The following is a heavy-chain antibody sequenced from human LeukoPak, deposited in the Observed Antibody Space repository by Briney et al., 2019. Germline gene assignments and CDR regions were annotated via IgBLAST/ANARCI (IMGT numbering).Heavy chain of an antibody. CDR2: IGSAGDT. CDR3: ARGNILTGYDY. D-gene: IGHD3-9*01. J-gene: IGHJ4*02. Sequence: GGSLRLSCADSGFTFSSYDMHWVRQATGKGLEWVSAIGSAGDTYYSGSVKDRFTISRENAKNSLYLQMNSLRAGDTAVYYCARGNILTGYDYWRQGTLVTVSS. CDR1: GFTFSSYD. V-gene: IGHV3-13*04.